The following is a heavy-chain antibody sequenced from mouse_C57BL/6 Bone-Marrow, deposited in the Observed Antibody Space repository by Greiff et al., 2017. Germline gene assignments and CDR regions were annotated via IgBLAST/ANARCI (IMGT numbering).Heavy chain of an antibody. J-gene: IGHJ2*01. CDR2: IYPGDGDT. CDR1: GYAFSSSW. D-gene: IGHD3-2*02. CDR3: ATDSSGYEDYLDY. Sequence: VQVVESGPELVKPGASVKISCKASGYAFSSSWMNWVKQRPGKGLEWIGRIYPGDGDTNYNGKLKGKATLTADKSASTAYMQLSSLTSEDSAVYFCATDSSGYEDYLDYWGQGTTLTVSS. V-gene: IGHV1-82*01.